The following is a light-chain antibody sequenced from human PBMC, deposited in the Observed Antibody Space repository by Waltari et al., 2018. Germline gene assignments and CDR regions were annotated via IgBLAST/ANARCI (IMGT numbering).Light chain of an antibody. J-gene: IGLJ1*01. V-gene: IGLV2-8*01. CDR3: SSYAGSNNLV. CDR2: EVS. CDR1: SSDIGGYKY. Sequence: QSALTQPPSASGSPGQSVTISCTGTSSDIGGYKYVCWYRQHPGKGPKLLIYEVSKRPSGVPNRFSGSKSGNTASLTVSGLQAEDEADYYCSSYAGSNNLVFGTGTKVTVL.